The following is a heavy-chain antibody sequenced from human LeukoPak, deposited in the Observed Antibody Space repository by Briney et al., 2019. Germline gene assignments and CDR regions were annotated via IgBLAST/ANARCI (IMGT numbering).Heavy chain of an antibody. J-gene: IGHJ4*02. Sequence: SETLSLTCNVSGGSISSGDHYWNWIRQPPGKGLEWIGSIYYSGTTYYNPSLKSRVTVSIDTSKNQFSLKLSSVTAADTAVYYCTCRTSWFVKDYFDYWGQGILVTVSS. CDR3: TCRTSWFVKDYFDY. CDR1: GGSISSGDHY. V-gene: IGHV4-39*01. CDR2: IYYSGTT. D-gene: IGHD2-2*01.